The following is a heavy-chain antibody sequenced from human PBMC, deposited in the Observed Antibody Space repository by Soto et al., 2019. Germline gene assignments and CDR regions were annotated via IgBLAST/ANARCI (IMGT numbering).Heavy chain of an antibody. D-gene: IGHD6-6*01. Sequence: GASVKVSCKASGYTFTSYYMHWVRQAPGQGLEWMGIINPSGGSTSYAQKFQGRVTMTRDTSTSTVYMELSSLRSEDTAVHYCARAIKKSSIAALSDYWGQGTLVTVSS. CDR1: GYTFTSYY. CDR3: ARAIKKSSIAALSDY. V-gene: IGHV1-46*01. J-gene: IGHJ4*02. CDR2: INPSGGST.